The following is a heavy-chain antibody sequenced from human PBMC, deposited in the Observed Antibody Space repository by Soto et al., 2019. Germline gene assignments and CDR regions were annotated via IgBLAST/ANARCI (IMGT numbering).Heavy chain of an antibody. CDR2: INPNSGGT. Sequence: QVQLVQSGAEVKKPGASVKVSCKASGYTFTGYYMHWVRQAPGQGLEWMGWINPNSGGTNHAQRFQGWVTMTRDTSISTAYMELSRLRSDDTAVYYCARDKAEIYCSGGSCYSFGSFDYWGQGTLVTVSS. CDR1: GYTFTGYY. V-gene: IGHV1-2*04. CDR3: ARDKAEIYCSGGSCYSFGSFDY. J-gene: IGHJ4*02. D-gene: IGHD2-15*01.